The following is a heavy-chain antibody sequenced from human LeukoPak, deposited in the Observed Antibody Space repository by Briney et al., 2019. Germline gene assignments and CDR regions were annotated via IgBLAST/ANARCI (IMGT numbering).Heavy chain of an antibody. J-gene: IGHJ6*03. CDR1: GYTFTSYG. Sequence: AASVKVSCEASGYTFTSYGISWVRQAPGQGLEWMGWISAYNGNTNYAQKLQGRVTMTTDTSTSTAYMELRSLRSDDTAVYYCARRRDFWSGYRDYYYYYMDVWGKGTTVTVSS. V-gene: IGHV1-18*01. D-gene: IGHD3-3*01. CDR3: ARRRDFWSGYRDYYYYYMDV. CDR2: ISAYNGNT.